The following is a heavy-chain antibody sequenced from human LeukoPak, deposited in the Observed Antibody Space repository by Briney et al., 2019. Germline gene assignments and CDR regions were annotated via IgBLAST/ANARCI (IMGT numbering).Heavy chain of an antibody. V-gene: IGHV4-34*01. CDR1: GGSFSGYY. CDR3: APPVGATGY. D-gene: IGHD1-26*01. Sequence: SETLSLTCAVYGGSFSGYYWSWIRQPPGKGLEWIGEINHSGSTNYNPSLKSRVTISVDTSKNQFSLKLSSVTAADTAVYYCAPPVGATGYWGQGTLVTVSS. CDR2: INHSGST. J-gene: IGHJ4*02.